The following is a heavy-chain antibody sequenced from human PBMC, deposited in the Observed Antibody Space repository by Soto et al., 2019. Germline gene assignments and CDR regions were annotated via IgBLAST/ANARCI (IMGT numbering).Heavy chain of an antibody. D-gene: IGHD6-13*01. CDR3: ARDRGDTSRWFAIFDL. J-gene: IGHJ2*01. CDR1: GFTFSGYA. V-gene: IGHV3-23*01. Sequence: VQLLESGGGLVQPGGSLRLSCAASGFTFSGYAMSWVRQAPGKGLEWVSLISGSSSSTYYADFVKGRFTISRDNSKNTLYLQVNSLRAEDTAVYYCARDRGDTSRWFAIFDLWGRGTLVTVSS. CDR2: ISGSSSST.